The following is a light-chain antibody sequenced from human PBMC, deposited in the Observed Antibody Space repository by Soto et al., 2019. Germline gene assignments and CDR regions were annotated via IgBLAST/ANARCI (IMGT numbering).Light chain of an antibody. CDR2: GAS. CDR3: QQYDSSRWT. CDR1: QSVSSSY. J-gene: IGKJ1*01. V-gene: IGKV3-20*01. Sequence: ELVLTQSAGTLSLSPGERATLSCRASQSVSSSYLAWYQQKPGQAPRLLIYGASSRATGIPDRFSGSGSGTDFTLTISRLEPEDFAVYYCQQYDSSRWTFGQGTKVDIK.